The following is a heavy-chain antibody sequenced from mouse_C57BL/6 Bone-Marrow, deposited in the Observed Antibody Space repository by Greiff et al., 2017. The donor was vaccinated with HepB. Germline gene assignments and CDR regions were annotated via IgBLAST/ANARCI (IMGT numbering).Heavy chain of an antibody. CDR3: GRDRGYDCPWFAY. CDR2: ISDGGSYT. Sequence: EVKLVESGGGLVKPGGSLKLSCAASGFTFSSYAMSWVRQTPEKRLEWVATISDGGSYTYYPDNVKGRFTISRDNAKNNLYLQMSHLKSEDTAMYYCGRDRGYDCPWFAYWGQGTLVTVSA. D-gene: IGHD3-1*01. CDR1: GFTFSSYA. V-gene: IGHV5-4*01. J-gene: IGHJ3*01.